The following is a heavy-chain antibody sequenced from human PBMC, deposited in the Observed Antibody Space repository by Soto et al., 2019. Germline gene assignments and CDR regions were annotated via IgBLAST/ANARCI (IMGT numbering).Heavy chain of an antibody. J-gene: IGHJ5*02. CDR3: ARGSRCRRDSSGCHRTRWFDP. V-gene: IGHV4-34*01. Sequence: PSETLSLTCAVYGGSFSGYYWSWIRQPPGKGLEWIGEINHSGSTNYNPSLKSRVTISVDTSKNQFSLKLSSVTAADTAVYYCARGSRCRRDSSGCHRTRWFDPWGQGTLVTVSS. CDR1: GGSFSGYY. CDR2: INHSGST. D-gene: IGHD6-19*01.